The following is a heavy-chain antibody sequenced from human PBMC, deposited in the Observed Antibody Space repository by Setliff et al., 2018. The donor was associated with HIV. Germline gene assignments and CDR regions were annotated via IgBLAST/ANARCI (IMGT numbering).Heavy chain of an antibody. CDR3: TTGGNSYGYY. J-gene: IGHJ4*02. V-gene: IGHV1-69-2*01. Sequence: ASVKVSCKASGYTFTGYNIHWVRQAPGQGLEWVGWMDPKSGETRFAEKFQGRITMTADASRDTAYMELSSLSAEDTAVYYCTTGGNSYGYYWGQGTLVTVLL. D-gene: IGHD5-18*01. CDR2: MDPKSGET. CDR1: GYTFTGYN.